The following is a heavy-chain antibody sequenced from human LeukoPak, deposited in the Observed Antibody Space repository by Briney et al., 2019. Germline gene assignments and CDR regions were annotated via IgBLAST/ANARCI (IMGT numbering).Heavy chain of an antibody. CDR3: ARVRHSSSSGYYYYYMDV. J-gene: IGHJ6*03. V-gene: IGHV4-30-2*01. CDR1: GGSISSGGYY. Sequence: PSETLSLTCTVSGGSISSGGYYWSWIRQPPGKGLEWIGYIYHSGSTYYNPSLKSRVTISVDRSKNQFSLKLSSVTAADTAVYYCARVRHSSSSGYYYYYMDVWGKGTTVTVSS. CDR2: IYHSGST. D-gene: IGHD6-6*01.